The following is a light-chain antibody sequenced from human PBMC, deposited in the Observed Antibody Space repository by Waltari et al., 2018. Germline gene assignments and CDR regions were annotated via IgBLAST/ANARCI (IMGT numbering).Light chain of an antibody. CDR2: DVT. V-gene: IGLV2-14*03. J-gene: IGLJ3*02. CDR3: SSYTSSSTWV. CDR1: SSDVGAYDY. Sequence: QSALTQPASVSGSPGQSITIPCTGTSSDVGAYDYVSWYQQHPGKAPKLIISDVTHRPSGVSNRFSGSKSGNTASLTISGLQADDESDYYCSSYTSSSTWVFGGGTKLTVL.